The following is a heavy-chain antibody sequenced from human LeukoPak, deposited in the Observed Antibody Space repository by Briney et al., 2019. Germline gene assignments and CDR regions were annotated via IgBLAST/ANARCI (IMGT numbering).Heavy chain of an antibody. D-gene: IGHD5-18*01. V-gene: IGHV3-23*01. CDR2: ISGSGYYT. J-gene: IGHJ4*02. CDR1: GFTFSSYA. CDR3: ARVGGYSYGFDY. Sequence: GGFLRLSCEASGFTFSSYAMTWVRQAPGKGLEWVSSISGSGYYTYYTDSVQGRFTISRDNSKNTLYLQMNSLRAEDTAVYYCARVGGYSYGFDYWGQGTLVTVSS.